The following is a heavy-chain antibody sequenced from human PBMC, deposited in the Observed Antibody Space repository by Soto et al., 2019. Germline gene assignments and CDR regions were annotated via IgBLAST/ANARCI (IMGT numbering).Heavy chain of an antibody. CDR3: AKLGSYYDSSGHFDP. D-gene: IGHD3-22*01. J-gene: IGHJ5*02. Sequence: EVQLLESGGGWVQPGGSLRLSCAASGFTFSSYAMSWVRQAPGKGLEWVSAISGSGGSTYYADSVKGRFTISRDNSKNTLYLQMNSLRAEDTAVYYCAKLGSYYDSSGHFDPWGQGTLVTVSS. CDR2: ISGSGGST. CDR1: GFTFSSYA. V-gene: IGHV3-23*01.